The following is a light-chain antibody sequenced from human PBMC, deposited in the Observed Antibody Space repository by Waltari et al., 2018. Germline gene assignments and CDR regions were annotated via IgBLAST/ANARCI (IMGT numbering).Light chain of an antibody. CDR1: QGIGND. J-gene: IGKJ1*01. CDR3: LQYNTYPWT. CDR2: AAS. V-gene: IGKV1-17*01. Sequence: DIQMTQSPSSLSASVGDRVTITCRARQGIGNDLGWYQQNPGKVPKRLIYAASNLQSGVPSRFSGSGSGTEFTLTVSSLPPEDFASYYCLQYNTYPWTFGQGTKVEIK.